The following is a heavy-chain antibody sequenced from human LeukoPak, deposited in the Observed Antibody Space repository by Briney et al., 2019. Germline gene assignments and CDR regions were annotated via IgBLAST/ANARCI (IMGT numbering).Heavy chain of an antibody. J-gene: IGHJ4*02. D-gene: IGHD4-23*01. CDR2: IYSGGST. CDR1: GFTVSSNY. V-gene: IGHV3-53*01. Sequence: PGGSLRLSCAASGFTVSSNYMSWVRQAPGKGLEWVSVIYSGGSTYYADSVKGRFTISRDNSKNTVYLQVNSLRAEDTAVYYCAREDGGTSGWVTVDYWGQGTLVTVSS. CDR3: AREDGGTSGWVTVDY.